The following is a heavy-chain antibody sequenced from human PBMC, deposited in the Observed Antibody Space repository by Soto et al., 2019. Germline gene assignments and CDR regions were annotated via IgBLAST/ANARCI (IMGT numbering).Heavy chain of an antibody. CDR2: ISGSGGST. Sequence: GGSLRLSCAASRFTFSSYAMSWVRQAPGKGLEWVSAISGSGGSTYYADSVKGRFTISRDNSKNTLYLQMNSLRAEDTAVYYCAKVITIFGVGYFDYWGQGTLVTVSS. CDR3: AKVITIFGVGYFDY. D-gene: IGHD3-3*01. J-gene: IGHJ4*02. CDR1: RFTFSSYA. V-gene: IGHV3-23*01.